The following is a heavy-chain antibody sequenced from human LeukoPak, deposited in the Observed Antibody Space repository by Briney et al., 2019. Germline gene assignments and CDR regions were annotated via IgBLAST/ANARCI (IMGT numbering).Heavy chain of an antibody. CDR3: AKQRGYSGYEYYFDY. D-gene: IGHD5-12*01. Sequence: PGGSLRLSCAASGFTFSSYAMSWVRQAPGKGLEWVSAISGSGGSTYYADSVKGRFTISRDNSKNTLHLQMNSLRAEDTAVYYCAKQRGYSGYEYYFDYWGQGTLVTVSS. CDR1: GFTFSSYA. J-gene: IGHJ4*02. V-gene: IGHV3-23*01. CDR2: ISGSGGST.